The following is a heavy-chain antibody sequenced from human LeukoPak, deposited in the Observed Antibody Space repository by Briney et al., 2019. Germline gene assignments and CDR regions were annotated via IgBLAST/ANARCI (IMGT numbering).Heavy chain of an antibody. Sequence: GGSLRLSCAASGFTFSSNAMSWVDQAPGKGLEWVSYITGSGGSTLYADSVKGRFTVSRDNSKNTLYLQMNSLRAEDTAVYFCAKGLSIASSFFDYWGQGTLVTVSS. J-gene: IGHJ4*02. D-gene: IGHD3-3*02. CDR1: GFTFSSNA. CDR2: ITGSGGST. CDR3: AKGLSIASSFFDY. V-gene: IGHV3-23*01.